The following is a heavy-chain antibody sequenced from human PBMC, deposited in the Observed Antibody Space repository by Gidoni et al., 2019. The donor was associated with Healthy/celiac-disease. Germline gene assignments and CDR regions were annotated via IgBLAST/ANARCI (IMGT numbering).Heavy chain of an antibody. J-gene: IGHJ4*02. CDR1: GFTFSSYS. V-gene: IGHV3-21*01. CDR3: ARDERITIFGVVIYPFDY. Sequence: EVQLVESGGGLVKPGGSLRLSCAASGFTFSSYSMNWVRQAPGKGLEWVSSISSSSSYIYYADSVKGRFTISRDNAKNSLYLQMNSLRAEDTAVYYCARDERITIFGVVIYPFDYWGQGTLVTVSS. CDR2: ISSSSSYI. D-gene: IGHD3-3*01.